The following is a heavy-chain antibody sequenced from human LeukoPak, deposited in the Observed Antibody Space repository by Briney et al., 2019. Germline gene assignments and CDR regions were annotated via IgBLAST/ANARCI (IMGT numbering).Heavy chain of an antibody. J-gene: IGHJ4*02. Sequence: ASVKVSCKASGYTFTGYYMHWVRQAPGQGLEWMGWINPNSGGTNYAQKFQGRVTMTRDTSISTAYMELSRPRSDDTAVYYCARDYSSSWGDHGLIIDYWGQGTLVTVSS. CDR1: GYTFTGYY. CDR2: INPNSGGT. CDR3: ARDYSSSWGDHGLIIDY. D-gene: IGHD6-13*01. V-gene: IGHV1-2*02.